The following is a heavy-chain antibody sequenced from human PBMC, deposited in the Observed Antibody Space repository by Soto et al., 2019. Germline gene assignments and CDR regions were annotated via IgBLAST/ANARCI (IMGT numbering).Heavy chain of an antibody. V-gene: IGHV4-34*01. D-gene: IGHD1-26*01. CDR2: INSSGSS. CDR3: ARGLGSFYYYGLDV. Sequence: QVHLQQWDANLLRPSEPLSLPCAVFGGSFTAYYWSWLRPPPGQGLEWIGDINSSGSSNYNPSRKSRVTISVDTSKNQFSLRLSSVTAADAAVYSCARGLGSFYYYGLDVWGQGTTVTVSS. J-gene: IGHJ6*02. CDR1: GGSFTAYY.